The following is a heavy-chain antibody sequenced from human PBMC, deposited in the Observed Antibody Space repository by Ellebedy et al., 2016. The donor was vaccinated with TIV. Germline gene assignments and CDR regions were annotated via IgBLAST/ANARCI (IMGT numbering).Heavy chain of an antibody. CDR1: GGSLSSSSAF. CDR2: VYYSGST. CDR3: ARLHKDYSLPKGWFNP. Sequence: GSLRLXXTVSGGSLSSSSAFWAWIRQPPGKGLECIGSVYYSGSTDYNPALKSRVTISVDTSKNQFSLKLNSGTAADTAVYYCARLHKDYSLPKGWFNPWGQGTLVTVSS. J-gene: IGHJ5*02. D-gene: IGHD4-11*01. V-gene: IGHV4-39*01.